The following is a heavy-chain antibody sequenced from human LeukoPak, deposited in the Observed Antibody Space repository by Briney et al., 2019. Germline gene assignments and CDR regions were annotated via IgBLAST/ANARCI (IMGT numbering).Heavy chain of an antibody. CDR3: ARDLGGFYYGGNSGFDY. CDR1: GYTFTGYY. Sequence: ASVKVSFKASGYTFTGYYMHWVRQAPGQGLEWMGWINPNSGGTNYAQKFQGRVTMTRDTSISTAYMELSRLRSDDTAVYYCARDLGGFYYGGNSGFDYWGQGTLVTVSS. CDR2: INPNSGGT. D-gene: IGHD4-23*01. V-gene: IGHV1-2*02. J-gene: IGHJ4*02.